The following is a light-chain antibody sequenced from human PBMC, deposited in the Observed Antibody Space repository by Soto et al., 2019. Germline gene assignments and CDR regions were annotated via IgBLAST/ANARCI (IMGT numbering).Light chain of an antibody. CDR2: KVS. CDR1: QSLVYSDGNTY. Sequence: DVVMTQSPLSLPVSLGQPASISCGASQSLVYSDGNTYLSSFQQRPGQSPRRLIYKVSDRGSGVPDRFSGSGSGTDFTLKVSRVEAADFGHWPPLTFGGGTKVEIK. J-gene: IGKJ4*01. V-gene: IGKV2-30*01. CDR3: LT.